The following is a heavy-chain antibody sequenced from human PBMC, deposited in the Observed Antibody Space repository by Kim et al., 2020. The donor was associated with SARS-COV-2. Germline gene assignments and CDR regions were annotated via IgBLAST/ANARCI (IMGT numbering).Heavy chain of an antibody. V-gene: IGHV4-39*01. CDR3: ARRRDGWYGYFDY. CDR2: IYYSGST. Sequence: SETLSLTCTVSGGSISSSSYYWGWIRQPPGKGLEWIGSIYYSGSTYYNPSLKSRVTISVDTSKNQFSLKLSSVTAADTAVYYCARRRDGWYGYFDYWGQG. J-gene: IGHJ4*02. CDR1: GGSISSSSYY. D-gene: IGHD2-15*01.